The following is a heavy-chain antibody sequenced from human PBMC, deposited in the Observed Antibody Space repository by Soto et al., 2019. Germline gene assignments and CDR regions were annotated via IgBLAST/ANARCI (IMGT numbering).Heavy chain of an antibody. CDR3: ASEGVAPYYHYGMDV. V-gene: IGHV1-18*01. CDR1: GYTFSRSG. J-gene: IGHJ6*02. D-gene: IGHD5-12*01. CDR2: ISTYNGDT. Sequence: QVQLVQSGAEGKKPGASVKVSCKASGYTFSRSGISWVRQAPGQGLEWMGWISTYNGDTNYAQTFQGRVTMTTDTSTSTVYMDLRSLRSDDTAVYYCASEGVAPYYHYGMDVWGQGTPVTVSS.